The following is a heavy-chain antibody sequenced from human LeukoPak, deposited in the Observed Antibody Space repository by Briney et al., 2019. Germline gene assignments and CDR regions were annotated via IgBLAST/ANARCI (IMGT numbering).Heavy chain of an antibody. CDR2: FYVGGAT. CDR1: GFSVTNNY. Sequence: GGSLRLSCAVSGFSVTNNYMSWVRQAPGRGLEWVSVFYVGGATYYADSVKGRFTISRDNSENTLHLQMKSLRAEDTAVYYCARGDGYNFFDYWGQGTLVTVSS. J-gene: IGHJ4*02. V-gene: IGHV3-53*01. D-gene: IGHD5-24*01. CDR3: ARGDGYNFFDY.